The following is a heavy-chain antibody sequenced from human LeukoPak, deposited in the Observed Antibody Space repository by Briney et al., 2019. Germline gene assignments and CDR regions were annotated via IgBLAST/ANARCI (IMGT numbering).Heavy chain of an antibody. CDR2: INFDGSIK. Sequence: PGGSLRLSCAATGFSLSNYGLHWVRQGPGKGLEWVAVINFDGSIKYYADSVKGRFTISKDNSKNTLYLQMNSRRADDTAMYYYARWGGTRQYYFDYWGQGTLATVSS. V-gene: IGHV3-33*01. J-gene: IGHJ4*02. D-gene: IGHD3-16*01. CDR1: GFSLSNYG. CDR3: ARWGGTRQYYFDY.